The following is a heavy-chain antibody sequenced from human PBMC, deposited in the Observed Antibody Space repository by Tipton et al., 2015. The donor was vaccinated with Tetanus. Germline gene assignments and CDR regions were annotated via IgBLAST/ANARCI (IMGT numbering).Heavy chain of an antibody. CDR3: ARDRIAAAVSWFDP. Sequence: SLRLSCAASGLTFSSYEMNWVRQAPGKGLEWVSYISSSGSTIYYADSVKGRFTISRDNAKNSLYLQMNSLRAEDTAVYYCARDRIAAAVSWFDPWGQGTLVTVSS. V-gene: IGHV3-48*03. CDR1: GLTFSSYE. CDR2: ISSSGSTI. D-gene: IGHD6-13*01. J-gene: IGHJ5*02.